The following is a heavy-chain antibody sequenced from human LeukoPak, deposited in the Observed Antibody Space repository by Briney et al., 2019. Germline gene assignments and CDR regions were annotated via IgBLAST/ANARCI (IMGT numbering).Heavy chain of an antibody. D-gene: IGHD1-1*01. Sequence: GGSLRLSCAASGFSFSSYWMHWVRQAPGKGLVWVSRINRDGGTTYYAGSVKGRFTISRDNAKNTLYLQLNSLRAEDTAVYYCARGSYNWNDVHASDVWGQGTMVTVSS. J-gene: IGHJ3*01. V-gene: IGHV3-74*01. CDR3: ARGSYNWNDVHASDV. CDR2: INRDGGTT. CDR1: GFSFSSYW.